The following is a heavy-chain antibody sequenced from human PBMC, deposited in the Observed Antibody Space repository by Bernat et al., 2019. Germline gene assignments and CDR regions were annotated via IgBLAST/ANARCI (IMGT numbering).Heavy chain of an antibody. V-gene: IGHV4-31*03. CDR3: ARADIVVVPAAERNWFDP. CDR1: GGSISSGGYY. D-gene: IGHD2-2*01. Sequence: QVQLQESGPGLVKPSQTLSLTCTVSGGSISSGGYYWSWIRQHPGKGLEWIGYIYYSGSTYYNPSLKSRVTISVDTSKNQFSLKLSSVTAADTAVYYCARADIVVVPAAERNWFDPWGQGTLVTVSS. J-gene: IGHJ5*02. CDR2: IYYSGST.